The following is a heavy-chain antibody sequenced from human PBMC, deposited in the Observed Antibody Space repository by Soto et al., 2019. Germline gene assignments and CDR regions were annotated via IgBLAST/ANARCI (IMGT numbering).Heavy chain of an antibody. V-gene: IGHV4-61*01. J-gene: IGHJ6*02. CDR1: GGSVSSGSYY. CDR3: AREGYIVATEWGLYYYYGMDV. Sequence: SETLSLTCTVSGGSVSSGSYYWSWIRQPPGKGLEWIGYIYYSGSTNYNPSLKSRVTISVDTSKNQFSLKLSSVTAADTAVYYCAREGYIVATEWGLYYYYGMDVWGQGTTVTVSS. D-gene: IGHD5-12*01. CDR2: IYYSGST.